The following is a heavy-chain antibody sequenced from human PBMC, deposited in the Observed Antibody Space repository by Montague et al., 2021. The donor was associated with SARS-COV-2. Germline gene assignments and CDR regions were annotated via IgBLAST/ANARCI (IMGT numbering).Heavy chain of an antibody. Sequence: SLRLSCAASGFTFSSYALTWVRQAPGKGLEWVSAISNSGGRTYYADSVKGRFTISRDNSKNMLYLQMNSLRGEDTAIDYCAKSGVVISPYYYYGMDVWGQGTTVTGSS. J-gene: IGHJ6*02. CDR1: GFTFSSYA. D-gene: IGHD3-22*01. CDR3: AKSGVVISPYYYYGMDV. V-gene: IGHV3-23*01. CDR2: ISNSGGRT.